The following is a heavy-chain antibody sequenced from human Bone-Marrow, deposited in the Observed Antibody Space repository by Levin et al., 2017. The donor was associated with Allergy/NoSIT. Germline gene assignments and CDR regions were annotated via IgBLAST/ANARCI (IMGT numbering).Heavy chain of an antibody. Sequence: PVASVKVSCKASGYTFTSYGISWVRQAPGQGLEWMGWISAYNGNTNYAQKLQGRVTMTTDTSTSTAYMELRSLRSDDTAVYYCARLAVAGLGTYSDWYNWFDPWGQGTLVTVSS. CDR1: GYTFTSYG. J-gene: IGHJ5*02. CDR2: ISAYNGNT. V-gene: IGHV1-18*01. D-gene: IGHD6-19*01. CDR3: ARLAVAGLGTYSDWYNWFDP.